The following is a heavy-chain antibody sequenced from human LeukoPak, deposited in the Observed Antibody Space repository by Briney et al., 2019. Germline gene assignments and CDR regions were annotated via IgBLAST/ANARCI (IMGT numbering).Heavy chain of an antibody. CDR2: ISSSSYI. CDR3: AKARDNTNYLGYYYGLDV. V-gene: IGHV3-21*01. Sequence: PGGSLRLSCVVSGFRFNTYSMNWVRQAPGKGLEWVASISSSSYIFYADSVTGRLTISRDNTKNSLYLQLNNLRVEDTAVYYCAKARDNTNYLGYYYGLDVWGQGTTVTVSS. CDR1: GFRFNTYS. D-gene: IGHD2-8*01. J-gene: IGHJ6*02.